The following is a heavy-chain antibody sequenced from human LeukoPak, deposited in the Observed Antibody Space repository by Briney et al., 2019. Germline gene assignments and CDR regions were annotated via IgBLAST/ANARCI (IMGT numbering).Heavy chain of an antibody. Sequence: PSETLSLTCAVYGGSFSGYYWSGIRQPPGKGLEGIGEINHSGSTNYNPSLKSRVTISVDTSKNQFSLKLSSVTAADTAVYYCARGGYCTGGVCYVMGFEYWGQGTLVTVSS. D-gene: IGHD2-8*02. J-gene: IGHJ4*02. CDR1: GGSFSGYY. V-gene: IGHV4-34*01. CDR3: ARGGYCTGGVCYVMGFEY. CDR2: INHSGST.